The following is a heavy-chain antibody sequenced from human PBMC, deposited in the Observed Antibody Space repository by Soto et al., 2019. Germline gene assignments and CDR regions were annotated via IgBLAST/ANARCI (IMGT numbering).Heavy chain of an antibody. Sequence: GGSLRLSCAASGFTFSNAWMNWVRQAPGKGLEWVGRIKSKTDGGTTDYAAPVKGRFTISRDDSKNTLYLQMNSLKTEDTAVYYCTTENHYDSSGYIVDYWGQGTLVTVSS. CDR1: GFTFSNAW. D-gene: IGHD3-22*01. J-gene: IGHJ4*02. V-gene: IGHV3-15*07. CDR2: IKSKTDGGTT. CDR3: TTENHYDSSGYIVDY.